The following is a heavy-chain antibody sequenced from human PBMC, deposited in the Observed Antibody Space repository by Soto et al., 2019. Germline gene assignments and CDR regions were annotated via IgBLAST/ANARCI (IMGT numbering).Heavy chain of an antibody. J-gene: IGHJ6*02. D-gene: IGHD2-2*01. V-gene: IGHV1-3*01. CDR3: AREGRSSYYYYYGMDV. CDR2: INAYNGNT. CDR1: GYTFTSYA. Sequence: ASVKVSCKASGYTFTSYAMHWVRQAPGQRLEWMGWINAYNGNTKYAQKLQGRVTMTTDTSTSTAYMELRSLRSDDTAVYYCAREGRSSYYYYYGMDVWGQGTTVTVSS.